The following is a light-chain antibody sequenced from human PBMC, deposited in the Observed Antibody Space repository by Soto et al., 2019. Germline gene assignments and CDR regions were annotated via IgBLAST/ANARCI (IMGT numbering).Light chain of an antibody. J-gene: IGKJ2*01. Sequence: DIPMTQSPSSLSASVGDRVTITCRPSQSITTYLNWYQQKPGKAPKLLIYAASSLQRGVPSRFSGSGSGTDFTLTISSLQAEDVATYDCQQSYSNPRTFGQGTKLEIK. V-gene: IGKV1-39*01. CDR2: AAS. CDR1: QSITTY. CDR3: QQSYSNPRT.